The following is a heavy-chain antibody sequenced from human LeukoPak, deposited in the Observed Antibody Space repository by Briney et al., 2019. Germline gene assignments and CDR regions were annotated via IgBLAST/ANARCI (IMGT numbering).Heavy chain of an antibody. Sequence: GASVKVSWKASGGTFSSYAISWVRQAPGQGLEWMGGIIPIFGTANYAQKFQGRVTITADESTSTAYMELSSLRSEDTAVYYCASGYDFWSGYYSGGYWFDPWGQGTLVTVSS. CDR1: GGTFSSYA. CDR3: ASGYDFWSGYYSGGYWFDP. CDR2: IIPIFGTA. D-gene: IGHD3-3*01. V-gene: IGHV1-69*13. J-gene: IGHJ5*02.